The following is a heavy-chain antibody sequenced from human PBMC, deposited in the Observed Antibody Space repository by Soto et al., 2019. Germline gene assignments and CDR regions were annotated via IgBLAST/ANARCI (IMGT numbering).Heavy chain of an antibody. CDR2: ISCCGGST. Sequence: EVQLLESGGGEVQPGGSLRLSCVASGFNFKKFAMAWVRQAPGEGLEWVSGISCCGGSTSYADSVKGRFSIARDDSKNTPSLQMNSLRVEDTAQYYCAKADGEQWLVPHLDNWGQGTLVTVS. J-gene: IGHJ4*02. CDR1: GFNFKKFA. D-gene: IGHD6-19*01. V-gene: IGHV3-23*01. CDR3: AKADGEQWLVPHLDN.